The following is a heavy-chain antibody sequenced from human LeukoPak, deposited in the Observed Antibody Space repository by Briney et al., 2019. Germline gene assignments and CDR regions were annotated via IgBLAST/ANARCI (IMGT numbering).Heavy chain of an antibody. D-gene: IGHD6-6*01. J-gene: IGHJ4*02. V-gene: IGHV4-4*09. Sequence: AESLCLTCTVSGVSFSSYSWSWIRQPPGKGLEWVGYIYTSGSTNYNPALKCRVTISVHTSKNKCSLKLSSVTAAETAVYYCARQRTSRGAARRYSFDYWGQGTLVTVSS. CDR1: GVSFSSYS. CDR3: ARQRTSRGAARRYSFDY. CDR2: IYTSGST.